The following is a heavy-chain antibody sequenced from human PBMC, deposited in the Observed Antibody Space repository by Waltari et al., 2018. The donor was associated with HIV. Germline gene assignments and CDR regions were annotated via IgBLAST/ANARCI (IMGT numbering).Heavy chain of an antibody. V-gene: IGHV1-2*02. CDR3: ARTYYYDSSGYYAP. D-gene: IGHD3-22*01. J-gene: IGHJ5*02. Sequence: QVQLVQSGAEVKKPGASVKVSCKASGYTFVGYYIYWVRQAPGRGLEWMGWIDPNSGDTNYAQKFQGRVTMTRDTSISTAYMELSRLRPDDTAVYYCARTYYYDSSGYYAPWGQGTLATVSS. CDR2: IDPNSGDT. CDR1: GYTFVGYY.